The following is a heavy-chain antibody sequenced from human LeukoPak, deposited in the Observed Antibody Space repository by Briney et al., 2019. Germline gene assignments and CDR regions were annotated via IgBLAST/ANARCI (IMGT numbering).Heavy chain of an antibody. CDR3: ARRKVTMVRGVTFYYYYMDV. V-gene: IGHV4-39*07. D-gene: IGHD3-10*01. CDR1: GGSISSGSYY. J-gene: IGHJ6*03. Sequence: PSQTLSLTCTVSGGSISSGSYYWSWIRQPPGKGLEWIGEINHSGSTNYNPSLKSRVTISVDTSKNQFSLKLSSVTAADTAVYYCARRKVTMVRGVTFYYYYMDVWGKGTTVTISS. CDR2: INHSGST.